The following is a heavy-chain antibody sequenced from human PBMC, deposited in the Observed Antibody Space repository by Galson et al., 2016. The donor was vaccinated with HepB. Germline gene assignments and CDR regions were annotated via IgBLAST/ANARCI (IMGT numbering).Heavy chain of an antibody. J-gene: IGHJ6*02. V-gene: IGHV3-11*06. CDR3: AKGFAHSYGYGMDG. CDR2: IRGDSGDI. Sequence: SLRLSCAASGFTFSDYYMSWLRQAPGKGLEWVSFIRGDSGDIDCAHSVKGRFTISRDNAKNSLFLQMNSMRAEDTAIYYCAKGFAHSYGYGMDGWGQGTTVTVSS. CDR1: GFTFSDYY. D-gene: IGHD5-18*01.